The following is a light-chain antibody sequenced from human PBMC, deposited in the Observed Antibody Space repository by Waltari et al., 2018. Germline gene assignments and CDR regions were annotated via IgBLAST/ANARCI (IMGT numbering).Light chain of an antibody. V-gene: IGLV3-21*04. Sequence: SYVLTQPPSVSVAPGKTARITCGGNSIASESVHWAQQKPGQAPVLIISYDGGRPSGIPERFSGSNSGNTATLTITRVEAGDEADYYCQVWHRSADLWVFGGGTKLTV. CDR2: YDG. J-gene: IGLJ3*02. CDR3: QVWHRSADLWV. CDR1: SIASES.